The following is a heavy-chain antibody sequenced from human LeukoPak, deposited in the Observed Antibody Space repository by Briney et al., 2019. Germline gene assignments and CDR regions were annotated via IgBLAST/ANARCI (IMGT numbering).Heavy chain of an antibody. D-gene: IGHD5-12*01. CDR1: GYSFTSYW. CDR2: IYPGDSDT. J-gene: IGHJ6*02. CDR3: ARRLVQYHGMDV. Sequence: GESLKISCKGSGYSFTSYWIAWVRQMPGKGLEWMGVIYPGDSDTSYSPSFQGQVTITADKSVSTAYLQWSSLKASDTAMYYCARRLVQYHGMDVWGQGTTVTVSS. V-gene: IGHV5-51*01.